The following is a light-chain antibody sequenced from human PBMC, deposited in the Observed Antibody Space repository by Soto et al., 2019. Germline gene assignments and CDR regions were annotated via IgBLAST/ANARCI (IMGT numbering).Light chain of an antibody. CDR2: WAS. J-gene: IGKJ1*01. V-gene: IGKV4-1*01. CDR1: QSILYSSNNKNY. Sequence: DIVMTQSPDSLAVSLGERATINCKSSQSILYSSNNKNYLAWYQQKPGQPPKLLIYWASTRESGVPDRFTGSGSGTDFTLTISSLQAEDVAVYYCQQYYRSRTFGQGTKVEIK. CDR3: QQYYRSRT.